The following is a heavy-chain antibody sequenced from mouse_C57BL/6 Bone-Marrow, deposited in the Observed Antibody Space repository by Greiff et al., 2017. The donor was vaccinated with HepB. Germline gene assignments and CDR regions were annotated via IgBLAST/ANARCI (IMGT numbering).Heavy chain of an antibody. D-gene: IGHD2-3*01. CDR1: GFNIKDDY. CDR2: IDPENGDT. V-gene: IGHV14-4*01. Sequence: VQLQQSGAELVRPGASVKLSCTASGFNIKDDYMHWVKQRPEQGLEWIGWIDPENGDTEYASKFQGKATITADTSSNTAYLQLSSLTSEDTAVYYCTTDDGYYGFAYWGQGTLVTVSA. J-gene: IGHJ3*01. CDR3: TTDDGYYGFAY.